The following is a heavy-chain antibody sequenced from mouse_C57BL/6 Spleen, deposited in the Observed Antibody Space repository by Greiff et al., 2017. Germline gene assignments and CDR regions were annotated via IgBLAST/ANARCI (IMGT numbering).Heavy chain of an antibody. V-gene: IGHV1-72*01. CDR1: GYTFTSYW. J-gene: IGHJ2*01. CDR3: ARSRDITTVVLDY. Sequence: QVQLQQPGAELVKPGASVKLSCKASGYTFTSYWMHWVTQRPGLGLEWIGRIDPNSGGTKYNEKFKSKATLTVAKPSSTAHIQLSRLTSENSAGYYCARSRDITTVVLDYWGQGTTLTVSS. D-gene: IGHD1-1*01. CDR2: IDPNSGGT.